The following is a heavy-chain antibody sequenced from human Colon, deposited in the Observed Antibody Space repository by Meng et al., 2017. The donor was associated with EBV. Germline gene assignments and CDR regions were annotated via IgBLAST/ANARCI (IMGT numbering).Heavy chain of an antibody. Sequence: QPQPQESGPGLVRPSETLSLTCSVSGDSISGSGDYWGWVRQPPGKGLEWIGNIYYTRSTYYNPSLKSRVTISVDTSKNQFSLKVTSMTAADTAVYYCARDGPLLWGPGTLVTVSS. CDR3: ARDGPLL. CDR2: IYYTRST. CDR1: GDSISGSGDY. J-gene: IGHJ4*02. V-gene: IGHV4-39*07.